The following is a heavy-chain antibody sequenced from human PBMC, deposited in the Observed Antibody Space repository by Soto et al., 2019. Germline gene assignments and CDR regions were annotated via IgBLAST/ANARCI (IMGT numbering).Heavy chain of an antibody. CDR2: IDLGGHP. D-gene: IGHD6-19*01. CDR1: GDSVSSDY. V-gene: IGHV4-59*02. J-gene: IGHJ6*02. CDR3: ATGQCFPRGYGMDV. Sequence: QVQLQESGPRLMKPSETLSLTCTVSGDSVSSDYWSWIRRPPGKRLEYIGFIDLGGHPNYNPSRVNRATVTADTSKNLPSLRLASVTAADTAIYYCATGQCFPRGYGMDVWGRGTTVTVS.